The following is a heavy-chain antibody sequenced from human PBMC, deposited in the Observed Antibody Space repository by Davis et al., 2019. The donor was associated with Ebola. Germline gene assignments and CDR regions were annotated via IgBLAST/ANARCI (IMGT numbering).Heavy chain of an antibody. D-gene: IGHD3-10*01. Sequence: SETLSLTCAVYGWSFSDYYWSWIRQPPGKGLEWIGEINHSGSTNYNPSLKSRVTISVDTSKKQFSLKLNSVTAADTAVYYCARGGGSYYMDVWGKGATVTVSS. CDR1: GWSFSDYY. V-gene: IGHV4-34*01. J-gene: IGHJ6*03. CDR2: INHSGST. CDR3: ARGGGSYYMDV.